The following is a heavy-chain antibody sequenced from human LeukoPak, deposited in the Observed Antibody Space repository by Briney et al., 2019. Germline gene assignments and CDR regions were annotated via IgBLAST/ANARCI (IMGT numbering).Heavy chain of an antibody. CDR2: IWYDGSNK. J-gene: IGHJ1*01. Sequence: GGSLRLSCAASGFTFSSYGMHWVRQAPGKGLELVAVIWYDGSNKYYADSVKGRFTISRDNSKNTLYLQMNSLRAEDTAVYYCARDYYDSSGYYSEYFQHWGQGALVTVSS. CDR1: GFTFSSYG. CDR3: ARDYYDSSGYYSEYFQH. D-gene: IGHD3-22*01. V-gene: IGHV3-33*01.